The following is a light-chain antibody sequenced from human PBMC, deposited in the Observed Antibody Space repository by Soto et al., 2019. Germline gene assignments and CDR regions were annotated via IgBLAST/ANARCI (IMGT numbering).Light chain of an antibody. CDR2: HVS. J-gene: IGKJ1*01. CDR1: QSINNW. CDR3: LHYNIESRT. V-gene: IGKV1-5*01. Sequence: DIQMTQSPSTLSASVGDRVTITCRASQSINNWLAWYQQKPGKAPKVLIYHVSSLESGVPSRFSGSGSGTEFTLTISNLQPGDFATYYCLHYNIESRTFGQGTKVEI.